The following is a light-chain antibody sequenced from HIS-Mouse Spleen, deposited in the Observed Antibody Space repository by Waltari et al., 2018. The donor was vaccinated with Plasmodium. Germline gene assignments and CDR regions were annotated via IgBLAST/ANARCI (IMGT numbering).Light chain of an antibody. CDR1: QSVSSN. CDR3: QQYNNWPPYT. Sequence: ELVMTQSPATLSVSPGERAPLPCRASQSVSSNLAWYQQKPGQAPRPLIYGASTRATGIPARFSGSGSGTEFTLTISSLQSEDFAVYYCQQYNNWPPYTFGQGTKLEIK. CDR2: GAS. J-gene: IGKJ2*01. V-gene: IGKV3-15*01.